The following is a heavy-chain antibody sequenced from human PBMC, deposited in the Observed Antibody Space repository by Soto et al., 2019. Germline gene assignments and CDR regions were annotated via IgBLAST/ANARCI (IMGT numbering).Heavy chain of an antibody. J-gene: IGHJ4*02. CDR2: IYYSGST. CDR3: ARVPLWLGELYADY. D-gene: IGHD3-10*01. Sequence: QVQLQESGPGLVKPSQTLSLTCTVSGGSISSGGYYWSWIRQHPGKGLELIGYIYYSGSTYYNPSLKSRVTISVDTSKNQFSLKLSSVTAADTAVYYCARVPLWLGELYADYWGQGTLVTVSS. V-gene: IGHV4-31*03. CDR1: GGSISSGGYY.